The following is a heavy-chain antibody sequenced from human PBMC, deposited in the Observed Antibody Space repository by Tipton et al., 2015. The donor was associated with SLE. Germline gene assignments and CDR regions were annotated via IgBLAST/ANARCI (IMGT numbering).Heavy chain of an antibody. CDR1: GYIFTDFY. V-gene: IGHV1-8*03. D-gene: IGHD6-13*01. CDR2: MNPNSGNT. CDR3: ATEAGATGLLDY. J-gene: IGHJ4*02. Sequence: QSGAEVKKPGASVKVSCRASGYIFTDFYIHWVRQAPGRGLEWMGWMNPNSGNTGYEQKFQGRVTISADKSTTTIYMGLSSLTSDDTAIYYCATEAGATGLLDYWGQGTLVTVSS.